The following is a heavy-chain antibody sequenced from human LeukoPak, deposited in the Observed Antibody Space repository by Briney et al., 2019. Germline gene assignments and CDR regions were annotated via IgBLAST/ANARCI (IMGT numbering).Heavy chain of an antibody. J-gene: IGHJ4*02. CDR2: IWYDGSKK. CDR3: ARAVGRDASTETAMDGLDY. Sequence: GRSLRLSCAASGFTFSRNGMHWVRQAPGKGLEWVALIWYDGSKKYYADSVKGRLTISRDNSKNTLFLQINSLRAEDTALYYCARAVGRDASTETAMDGLDYWGQGTLVTVSS. V-gene: IGHV3-33*01. CDR1: GFTFSRNG. D-gene: IGHD5-18*01.